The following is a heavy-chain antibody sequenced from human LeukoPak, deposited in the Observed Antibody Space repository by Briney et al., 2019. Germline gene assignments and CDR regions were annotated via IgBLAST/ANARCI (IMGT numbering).Heavy chain of an antibody. D-gene: IGHD1-26*01. Sequence: ASVKVSCKASGYTFTGYYMHWLRQAPGQGLEWMGWISAYNGDTRYAQKFQGRVTMTTDTSTTTAYMELRSLRSDDTAVYYCARGKGASPDYWGQGTLVAVSS. CDR3: ARGKGASPDY. CDR2: ISAYNGDT. CDR1: GYTFTGYY. V-gene: IGHV1-18*04. J-gene: IGHJ4*02.